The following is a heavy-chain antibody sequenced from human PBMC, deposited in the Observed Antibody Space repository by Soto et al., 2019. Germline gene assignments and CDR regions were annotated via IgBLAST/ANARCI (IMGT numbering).Heavy chain of an antibody. V-gene: IGHV5-51*01. J-gene: IGHJ6*02. CDR1: GYSFTSYW. D-gene: IGHD6-6*01. CDR2: IYPGDSDT. CDR3: ARRGRPSSSSPEYYYGMDV. Sequence: PGESLKISCKGSGYSFTSYWIGWVRQMPGKGLEWMGIIYPGDSDTRYSPSFQGQVTISADKSISTAHLQWSSLKASDTAMYYCARRGRPSSSSPEYYYGMDVWGQGTTVTVSS.